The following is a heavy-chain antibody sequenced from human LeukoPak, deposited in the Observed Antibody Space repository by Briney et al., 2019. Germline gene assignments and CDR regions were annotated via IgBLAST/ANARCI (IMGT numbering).Heavy chain of an antibody. CDR3: ARERNYGDYGNAFDV. J-gene: IGHJ3*01. CDR2: INPKRGVT. CDR1: GYTFTDYY. Sequence: ASVKVSSTASGYTFTDYYIHWMRQAPGQGLEWMGWINPKRGVTTYAQKFQGRVTMARDTSITTAYMELTRLRSDDTTVYYCARERNYGDYGNAFDVWGQGTKVTVSS. D-gene: IGHD4-17*01. V-gene: IGHV1-2*02.